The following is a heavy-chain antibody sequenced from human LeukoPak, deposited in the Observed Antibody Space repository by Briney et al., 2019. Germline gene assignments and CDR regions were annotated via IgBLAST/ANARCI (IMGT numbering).Heavy chain of an antibody. D-gene: IGHD6-19*01. V-gene: IGHV3-30-3*01. CDR2: ISYDGSNK. Sequence: GGSLRLSCAASGFTFSSYAMHWVRQAPGKGLEWVAVISYDGSNKYYADSVKGRFTISRDNSKNTLYLQMNSLRAEDTAVYYCARAPGWYYFDYWGQGALVTVSS. CDR1: GFTFSSYA. J-gene: IGHJ4*02. CDR3: ARAPGWYYFDY.